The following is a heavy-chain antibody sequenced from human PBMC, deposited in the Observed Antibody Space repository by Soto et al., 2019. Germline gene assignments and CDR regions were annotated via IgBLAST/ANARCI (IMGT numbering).Heavy chain of an antibody. Sequence: PSESLSLSCAASGCTFSTYSMNWLRQAPGKGLEWVSSISSSSSYIYYADSMKGRITISRDNTNNSLQLQMNSLRADNTAEYYDARDQPGYSYGYGLGNWGQGP. CDR3: ARDQPGYSYGYGLGN. D-gene: IGHD5-18*01. J-gene: IGHJ4*02. CDR1: GCTFSTYS. CDR2: ISSSSSYI. V-gene: IGHV3-21*01.